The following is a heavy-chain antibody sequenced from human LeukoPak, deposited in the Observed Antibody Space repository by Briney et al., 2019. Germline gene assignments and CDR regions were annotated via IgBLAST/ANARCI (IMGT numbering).Heavy chain of an antibody. CDR3: ARDDGGYGSGSHYYFYSMDV. V-gene: IGHV3-64*01. J-gene: IGHJ6*02. D-gene: IGHD3-10*01. Sequence: GGSLRLSCAASGFTFSRYAMHWVRQAPGKGLQFVSAISTSGGSTSYATSVRGRFTISRDNSKNTLHLQMGSLRAEDMAVYYCARDDGGYGSGSHYYFYSMDVWGQGTTVTVSS. CDR2: ISTSGGST. CDR1: GFTFSRYA.